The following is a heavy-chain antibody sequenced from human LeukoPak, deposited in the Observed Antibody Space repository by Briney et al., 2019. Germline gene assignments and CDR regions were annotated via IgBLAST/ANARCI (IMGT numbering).Heavy chain of an antibody. CDR2: IWYDGYNE. V-gene: IGHV3-33*01. J-gene: IGHJ4*02. Sequence: PGRSLRLSCTASGFTFSDYGMHWVRQAPGKGLEWVAIIWYDGYNEYYADSVRGRFTISRDNSKNTVYVQMNSLRAEDTAVYYCARDDKTAYARDWGQGTLVTVSS. CDR1: GFTFSDYG. CDR3: ARDDKTAYARD. D-gene: IGHD4-17*01.